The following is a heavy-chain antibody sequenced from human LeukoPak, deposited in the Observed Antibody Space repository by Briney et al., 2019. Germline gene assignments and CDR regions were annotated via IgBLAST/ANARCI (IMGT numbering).Heavy chain of an antibody. CDR1: GFTFSSYA. CDR3: AKDPPTVTTSY. J-gene: IGHJ4*02. D-gene: IGHD4-17*01. CDR2: ISASKST. V-gene: IGHV3-23*01. Sequence: GGSLRLSCAASGFTFSSYAMSWVRQAPGKGLEWVSTISASKSTYYADSVKGRFTISRDNSRNTLYPQMNTLRAEDTAVYYCAKDPPTVTTSYWGQGTLVTVSS.